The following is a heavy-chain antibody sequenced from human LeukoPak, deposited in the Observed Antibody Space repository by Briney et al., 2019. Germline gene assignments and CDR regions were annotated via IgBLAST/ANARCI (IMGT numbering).Heavy chain of an antibody. CDR1: GFTFSNYG. Sequence: GGSLRLSCAASGFTFSNYGMSWVRQAPGEGLEWVSYISRTSHTIYYADSVKGRFAISRDNAKNSLYLQMNSLRVEDTAVYSCARYLGGWSFDYWGQGTLVTVSS. CDR2: ISRTSHTI. V-gene: IGHV3-48*01. J-gene: IGHJ4*02. CDR3: ARYLGGWSFDY. D-gene: IGHD6-19*01.